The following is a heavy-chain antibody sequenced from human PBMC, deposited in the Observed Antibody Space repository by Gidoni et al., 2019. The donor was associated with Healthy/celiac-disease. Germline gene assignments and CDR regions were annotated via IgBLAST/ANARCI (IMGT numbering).Heavy chain of an antibody. CDR1: GGSISSGSYY. CDR2: IYTSGST. V-gene: IGHV4-61*02. J-gene: IGHJ4*02. Sequence: QVQLQESGPGLVKPSQTLSLTCTVSGGSISSGSYYWSWIRQPAGKGLEWIGRIYTSGSTNYNPSLKSRVTISVDTSKNQFSLKLSSVTAADTAVYYCARGPEAIAAAGRYFDYWGQGTLVTVSS. D-gene: IGHD6-13*01. CDR3: ARGPEAIAAAGRYFDY.